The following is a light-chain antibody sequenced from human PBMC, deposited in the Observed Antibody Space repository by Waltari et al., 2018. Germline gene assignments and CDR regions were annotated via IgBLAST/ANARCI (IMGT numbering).Light chain of an antibody. CDR2: GAS. Sequence: EFVLTQSPGTLSLSPGERATLSCRASQSVSSSYFAWYQQKPGQAPRLLIYGASSRATVIPDRFSGSGSGTDFTLTISRLEPEDFAVYYCQQYGTSSYTFGQGTKLEIK. J-gene: IGKJ2*01. V-gene: IGKV3-20*01. CDR3: QQYGTSSYT. CDR1: QSVSSSY.